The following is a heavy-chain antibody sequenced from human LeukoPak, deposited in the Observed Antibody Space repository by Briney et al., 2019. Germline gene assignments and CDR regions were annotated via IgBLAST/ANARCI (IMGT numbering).Heavy chain of an antibody. D-gene: IGHD3-16*01. CDR1: GFTFSSYA. Sequence: PGGSLRLSCAASGFTFSSYAMSWVRQAPGKGLEWVSGISGSGGRTYYADSVKGRFTISRDNSKNTLCLQMNSLRAEDTAVYYCAKRYYDYVWGSYPDFDYWGQGTLVTVSS. CDR3: AKRYYDYVWGSYPDFDY. CDR2: ISGSGGRT. J-gene: IGHJ4*02. V-gene: IGHV3-23*01.